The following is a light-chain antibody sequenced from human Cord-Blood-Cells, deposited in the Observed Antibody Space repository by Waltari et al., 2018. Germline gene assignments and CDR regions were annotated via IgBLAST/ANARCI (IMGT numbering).Light chain of an antibody. J-gene: IGKJ4*01. Sequence: DIQMTQSPSSLSASVGDRVTITCRASQSISSYLNWYQQKPGKAPKLLIYAASSLQSGVTSRFSGSGSGTDFNLTISSLQPEDFATYYCQQSYSTSFGGGTKVEIK. CDR3: QQSYSTS. V-gene: IGKV1-39*01. CDR2: AAS. CDR1: QSISSY.